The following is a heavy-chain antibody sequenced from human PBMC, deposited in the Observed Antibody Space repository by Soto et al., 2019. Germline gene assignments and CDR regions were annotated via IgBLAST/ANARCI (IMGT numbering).Heavy chain of an antibody. CDR1: GGAITSTSYW. V-gene: IGHV4-39*01. Sequence: QLQLQESGPGLVKPSETLSLTCAVTGGAITSTSYWWGWIRQPPGKGLEGVGSMSYGGSTSYNPSLKSLLTMSDDTSKKPFSLNIISVTATDTAIYYCARVAAMVGAARYLYFDLWGRGTQVTVSS. D-gene: IGHD2-15*01. J-gene: IGHJ2*01. CDR3: ARVAAMVGAARYLYFDL. CDR2: MSYGGST.